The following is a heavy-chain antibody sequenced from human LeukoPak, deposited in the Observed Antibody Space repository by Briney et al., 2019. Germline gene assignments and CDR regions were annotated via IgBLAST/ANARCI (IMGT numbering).Heavy chain of an antibody. J-gene: IGHJ4*02. CDR2: ISESGGAT. CDR1: GFTFSNSA. Sequence: GGPLRLSCAASGFTFSNSAMSWVRQSPGRGLEWLAAISESGGATYYANSVRGRFTISRDNSKNTLHLQMNSLRAEDTAVNHCARQLGYCSDGSFYFDFWGQGTLVTVSS. V-gene: IGHV3-23*01. D-gene: IGHD2-15*01. CDR3: ARQLGYCSDGSFYFDF.